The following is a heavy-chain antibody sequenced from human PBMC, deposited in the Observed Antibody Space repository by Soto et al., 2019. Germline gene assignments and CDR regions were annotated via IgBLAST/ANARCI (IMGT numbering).Heavy chain of an antibody. CDR1: GGSISSYY. Sequence: SETLSLTCTVSGGSISSYYWSWIRQPPGKGLEWIGYIYHSGSTYYNPSLKSRVTISVDRSKNQFSLKLSSVTAADTAVYYCASARSSWYEVAFDPWGQGALVTVSS. V-gene: IGHV4-59*12. J-gene: IGHJ5*02. CDR2: IYHSGST. CDR3: ASARSSWYEVAFDP. D-gene: IGHD6-13*01.